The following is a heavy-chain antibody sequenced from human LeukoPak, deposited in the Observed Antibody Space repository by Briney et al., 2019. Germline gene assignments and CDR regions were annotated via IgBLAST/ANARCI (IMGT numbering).Heavy chain of an antibody. J-gene: IGHJ4*02. Sequence: SETLSLTCTVSGGSIRSSYYYWGWIRQPPGKGLEWIGSIYDSGSTYYNPSLKSRVTISVDTSKNQFSLKLSSVTAADTAVYYCARDLGSYSWDWGQGTLVTVSS. V-gene: IGHV4-39*07. CDR3: ARDLGSYSWD. CDR2: IYDSGST. D-gene: IGHD1-26*01. CDR1: GGSIRSSYYY.